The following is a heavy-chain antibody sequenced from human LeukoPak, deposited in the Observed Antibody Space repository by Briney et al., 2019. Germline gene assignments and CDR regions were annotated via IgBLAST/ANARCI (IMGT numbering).Heavy chain of an antibody. Sequence: AASVKVSCKASGYTFTSYGISWVRQAPGQGLEWMGWISAYNGNTNYAQKLQGRVTMTTDTSTSTAYMELRSLRSDDTAVYYCARDTTVGWLQLPLYYYYYYMDVWGKGTTVTVSS. CDR2: ISAYNGNT. CDR1: GYTFTSYG. D-gene: IGHD5-24*01. V-gene: IGHV1-18*01. J-gene: IGHJ6*03. CDR3: ARDTTVGWLQLPLYYYYYYMDV.